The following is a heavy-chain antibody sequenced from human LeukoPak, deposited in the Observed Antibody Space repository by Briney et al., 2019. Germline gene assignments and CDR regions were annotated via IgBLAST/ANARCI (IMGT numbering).Heavy chain of an antibody. D-gene: IGHD6-13*01. CDR3: ARAPGIAAARGSYYYYYMDV. J-gene: IGHJ6*03. Sequence: GGSLRLSCAASGFTFSSYWMSWVRQAPGKELEWVANIKQDGSEKYYVDSVKGRFAISRDNAKNSLYLQMNSLRAEDTAVYYCARAPGIAAARGSYYYYYMDVWGKGTTVTVSS. V-gene: IGHV3-7*01. CDR2: IKQDGSEK. CDR1: GFTFSSYW.